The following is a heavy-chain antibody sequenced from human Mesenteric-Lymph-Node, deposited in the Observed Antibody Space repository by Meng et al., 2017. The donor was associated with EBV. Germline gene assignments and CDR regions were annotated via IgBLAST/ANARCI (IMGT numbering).Heavy chain of an antibody. V-gene: IGHV1-8*01. CDR3: ARQQLGRDWFDP. CDR2: MNARTGNP. CDR1: GYSFINND. D-gene: IGHD4-11*01. Sequence: QGQRVQSGAEVKKPGASVKVSCKASGYSFINNDINWVRQATGQGLEWMGWMNARTGNPGYAQKFQSRVTMTRNTSTSTAYLELSSLTSEDTGVYYCARQQLGRDWFDPWGQGTLVTVSS. J-gene: IGHJ5*02.